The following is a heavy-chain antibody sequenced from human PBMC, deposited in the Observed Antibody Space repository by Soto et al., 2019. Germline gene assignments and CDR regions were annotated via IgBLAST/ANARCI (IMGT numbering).Heavy chain of an antibody. CDR1: GDSISSYH. Sequence: TETLSLTCTVSGDSISSYHWHWIRQPPGKGLEWIGYISHSGSTSYSPSLKSRITMSVDTSRSQFSLRLSSVTAAETAVYYCGRGGRGWHVDLWGPGSLVTVSS. V-gene: IGHV4-59*01. CDR3: GRGGRGWHVDL. D-gene: IGHD6-19*01. J-gene: IGHJ2*01. CDR2: ISHSGST.